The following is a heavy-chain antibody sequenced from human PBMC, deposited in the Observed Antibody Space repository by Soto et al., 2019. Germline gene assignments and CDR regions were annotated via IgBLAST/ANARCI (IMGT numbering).Heavy chain of an antibody. CDR1: GYTFTSYD. Sequence: GASVKVSCKASGYTFTSYDINWVRQATGQGLEWMGWMNPNSGNTGYAQKFQGRVTMTRNTSISTAYMELSSLRSEDTAGYYCARGVGGGYVYYYYGMEVWAQGTTVTVSS. CDR3: ARGVGGGYVYYYYGMEV. CDR2: MNPNSGNT. V-gene: IGHV1-8*01. D-gene: IGHD5-12*01. J-gene: IGHJ6*02.